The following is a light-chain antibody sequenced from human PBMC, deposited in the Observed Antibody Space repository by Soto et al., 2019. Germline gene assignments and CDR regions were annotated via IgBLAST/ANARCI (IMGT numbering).Light chain of an antibody. V-gene: IGLV4-69*01. CDR2: LNSDGSH. J-gene: IGLJ3*02. Sequence: QLVLTQSPSASASLGASVKLTCTLSRGHSSYAIAWHQQQPEKGPRYLMKLNSDGSHRKGDGIPDRFSGSSSGSERYLTISSLQSEDEADYYCQTWGTGIRVFGGGTKLTVL. CDR1: RGHSSYA. CDR3: QTWGTGIRV.